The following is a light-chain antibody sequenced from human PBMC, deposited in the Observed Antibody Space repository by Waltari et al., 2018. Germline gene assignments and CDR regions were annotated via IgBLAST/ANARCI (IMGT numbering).Light chain of an antibody. CDR1: SSHIGKNY. J-gene: IGLJ2*01. Sequence: QSVLTQPPSVSATPGQKVTLSCPGSSSHIGKNYVSWYQHLPGTAPKLLSYDNSKRPSGTPDRFSGSKSGTSATLGITGLQTGDEADYYCATWDSSLSAGVVFGGGTKLTVL. CDR2: DNS. V-gene: IGLV1-51*01. CDR3: ATWDSSLSAGVV.